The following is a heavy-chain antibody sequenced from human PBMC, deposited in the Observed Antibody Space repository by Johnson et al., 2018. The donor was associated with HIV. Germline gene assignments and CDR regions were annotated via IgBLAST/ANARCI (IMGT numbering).Heavy chain of an antibody. D-gene: IGHD2-2*01. CDR2: ISSSGSTM. V-gene: IGHV3-48*04. CDR1: GFTFSSYG. CDR3: ARNGLIPAAKGVAFDI. J-gene: IGHJ3*02. Sequence: VQLVESGGGLVQPGGSLRLSCAASGFTFSSYGMHWVRQAPGKGLEWVSYISSSGSTMYYADSVKGRFTISRDNAKNSLYLQMNSLRAEDTAVYYCARNGLIPAAKGVAFDIWGHGTTVTVSS.